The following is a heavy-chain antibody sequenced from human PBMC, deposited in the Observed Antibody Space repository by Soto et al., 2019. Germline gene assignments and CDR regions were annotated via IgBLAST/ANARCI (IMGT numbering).Heavy chain of an antibody. V-gene: IGHV1-69*06. D-gene: IGHD5-18*01. Sequence: SLEVSCEPSGGTFSSYAMSWVRQAPGQGLEWMGGIIPIFGTANDAQKFQGRVTITADKSTSTAYMELSSLSSEDTAVYYCARLQIQLWSDYYYYGMDVWGQGTTVTVSS. CDR3: ARLQIQLWSDYYYYGMDV. CDR2: IIPIFGTA. CDR1: GGTFSSYA. J-gene: IGHJ6*02.